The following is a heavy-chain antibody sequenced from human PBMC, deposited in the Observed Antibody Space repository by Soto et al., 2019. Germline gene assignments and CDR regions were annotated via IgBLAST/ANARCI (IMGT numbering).Heavy chain of an antibody. D-gene: IGHD6-13*01. CDR2: IKPASGST. CDR3: ARYLAAGDY. J-gene: IGHJ4*02. V-gene: IGHV1-46*01. Sequence: QVQLVQSGAEVKKPGASVKLSCRTSGYTFTHYYIHWVRQAPGQGLEWLAIIKPASGSTTYAQDFQGRVTLTMDTSTTTVYMELSGLRAEDTAIFSCARYLAAGDYWGQGTLVTVSS. CDR1: GYTFTHYY.